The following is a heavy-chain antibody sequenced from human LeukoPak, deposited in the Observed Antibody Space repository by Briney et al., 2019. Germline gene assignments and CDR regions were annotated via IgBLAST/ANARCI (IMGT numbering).Heavy chain of an antibody. CDR2: IIPLLDKP. CDR1: GGSFTMSA. V-gene: IGHV1-69*04. Sequence: SVKVSCKASGGSFTMSAFNWVRQAPGQGLEWMGRIIPLLDKPNYSRKFQGRVTITADKSTSTAYMELSSLRSEDTAVYYCARDGAGYSSSRASADYWGQGTLVTVSS. D-gene: IGHD6-13*01. CDR3: ARDGAGYSSSRASADY. J-gene: IGHJ4*02.